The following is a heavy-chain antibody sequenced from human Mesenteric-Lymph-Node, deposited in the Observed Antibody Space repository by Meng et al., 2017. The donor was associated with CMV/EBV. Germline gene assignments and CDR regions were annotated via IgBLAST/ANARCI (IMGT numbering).Heavy chain of an antibody. CDR3: ARDSLDLKPFYYYYYGMDV. V-gene: IGHV4-59*11. CDR1: GGSITSHH. D-gene: IGHD1-14*01. CDR2: IYYSGTT. J-gene: IGHJ6*02. Sequence: SETLSLTCTVSGGSITSHHWSWIRQSPGKGLEWIGNIYYSGTTNHNPSLKSRVTISVDTSKNQFSLKLTSVTVADTAVYYCARDSLDLKPFYYYYYGMDVWGQGTTVTVSS.